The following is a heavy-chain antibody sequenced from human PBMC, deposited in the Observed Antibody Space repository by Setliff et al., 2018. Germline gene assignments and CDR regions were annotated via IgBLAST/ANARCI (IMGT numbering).Heavy chain of an antibody. CDR3: VRGPGPSVVVAMPFDR. V-gene: IGHV1-18*01. D-gene: IGHD5-12*01. J-gene: IGHJ4*02. CDR1: GYNFITFG. Sequence: ASVKVSCKTSGYNFITFGISWVRQAPGQGLEWMGWISPYNGNTNYAQKFQGRVTMTTDSSTTTVYMEVTSLRSDDTAVYYCVRGPGPSVVVAMPFDRWGQGTRVTVSS. CDR2: ISPYNGNT.